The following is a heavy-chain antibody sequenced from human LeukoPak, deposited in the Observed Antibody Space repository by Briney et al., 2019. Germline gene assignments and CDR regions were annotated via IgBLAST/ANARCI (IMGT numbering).Heavy chain of an antibody. CDR3: ARFEKFYDSNTHHLDY. D-gene: IGHD3-22*01. CDR1: GASLTNYY. J-gene: IGHJ4*02. Sequence: SETLSLTCTVSGASLTNYYWSWIRQPPGKGLEWIGYIYYSGSTNYNPSLKSRVTISVDTSRNQFSLQLTSVTAADTAVYYCARFEKFYDSNTHHLDYWGQGTLVTVSS. V-gene: IGHV4-59*01. CDR2: IYYSGST.